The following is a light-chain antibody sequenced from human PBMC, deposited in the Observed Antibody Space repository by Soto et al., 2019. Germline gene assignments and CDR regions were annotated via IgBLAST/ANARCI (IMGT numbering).Light chain of an antibody. CDR3: QQYNQWPPWT. CDR1: ETIYRY. Sequence: IPMTQSPPSLSASVGDRVTITCRASETIYRYLNWYQQKPGKAPSLLISDASTLQGGVPSRFSGSGSGTDFTLSISSLQSEDFAVYYCQQYNQWPPWTFGQGTKVEIK. CDR2: DAS. V-gene: IGKV1-39*01. J-gene: IGKJ1*01.